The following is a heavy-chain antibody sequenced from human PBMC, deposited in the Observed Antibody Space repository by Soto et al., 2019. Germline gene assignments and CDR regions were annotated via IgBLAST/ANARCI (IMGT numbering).Heavy chain of an antibody. Sequence: PGGSLRLSCAASGFTFSSYAMSWVRQAPGKGLEWVSGISGSGGSTNYADSVKGRFTISRDNSKNTLYLQMNSLRAEDTAVYYCAKEAGYSYGYDGMDVWGQGTTVTVSS. CDR2: ISGSGGST. CDR1: GFTFSSYA. J-gene: IGHJ6*02. V-gene: IGHV3-23*01. D-gene: IGHD5-18*01. CDR3: AKEAGYSYGYDGMDV.